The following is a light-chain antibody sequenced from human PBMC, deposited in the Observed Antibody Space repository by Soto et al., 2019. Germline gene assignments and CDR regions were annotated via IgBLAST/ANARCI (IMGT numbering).Light chain of an antibody. CDR3: LLDYAYFWA. CDR1: QGIRSA. J-gene: IGKJ1*01. V-gene: IGKV1-6*01. CDR2: AAS. Sequence: AIQLTQSPASPSASVGDRVTITCRASQGIRSALGWYQQKPGKVPKLLIYAASTLQSGVPSRFSGSGFGTDFTLTINSLQPEDFATYYCLLDYAYFWAFGQGTKVDNK.